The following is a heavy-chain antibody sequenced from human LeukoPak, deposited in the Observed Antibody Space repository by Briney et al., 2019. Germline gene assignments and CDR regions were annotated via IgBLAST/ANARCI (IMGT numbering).Heavy chain of an antibody. CDR1: GGSISSYY. Sequence: SETLSLTCTVPGGSISSYYWSWIRQPPGKGLEWIGYIYYSGSTNYNPSLKSRVTISVDTSKNQFSLKLSSVTAADTAVYYCARVRYSSGWYLLAFDYWGQGTLVTVSS. V-gene: IGHV4-59*01. CDR2: IYYSGST. J-gene: IGHJ4*02. CDR3: ARVRYSSGWYLLAFDY. D-gene: IGHD6-19*01.